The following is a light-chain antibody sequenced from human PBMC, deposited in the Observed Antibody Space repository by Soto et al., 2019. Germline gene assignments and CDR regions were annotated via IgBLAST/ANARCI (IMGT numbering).Light chain of an antibody. Sequence: EIVLTQSPGTLSLSPGERATLSCRASQSVSSSYLAWYQQKPGQAPRLLIYGASSRATGIPDSFSGSGSGTDFTLTISILEPEDFAVYYCQQYGSSGYTFGQGTKLEIK. CDR3: QQYGSSGYT. CDR1: QSVSSSY. CDR2: GAS. V-gene: IGKV3-20*01. J-gene: IGKJ2*01.